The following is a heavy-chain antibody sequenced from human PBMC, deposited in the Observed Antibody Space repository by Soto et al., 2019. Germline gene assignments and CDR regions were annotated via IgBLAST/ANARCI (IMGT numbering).Heavy chain of an antibody. CDR3: ARGPLAAAGPYFDY. Sequence: PSETLSLPCAGYGGSFSGYYWSGIRQPPGKGLEWIGEINHSGSTNYNPSLKSRVTISVDTSKNQFSLKLSSVTAADTAVYYCARGPLAAAGPYFDYWGQGTLVTVSS. D-gene: IGHD6-13*01. V-gene: IGHV4-34*01. CDR2: INHSGST. J-gene: IGHJ4*02. CDR1: GGSFSGYY.